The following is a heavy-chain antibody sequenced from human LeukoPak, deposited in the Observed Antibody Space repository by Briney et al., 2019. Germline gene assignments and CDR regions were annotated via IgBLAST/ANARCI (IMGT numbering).Heavy chain of an antibody. CDR1: GFTVSSNY. CDR2: IYSGGST. V-gene: IGHV3-53*01. CDR3: ARDASGGLFYFDY. D-gene: IGHD3-10*01. J-gene: IGHJ4*02. Sequence: PGGSLRLSCAASGFTVSSNYMSWVRQAPGKGLEWVSVIYSGGSTYYADSVKGRFTISSDNSKNELYLQMNSLRAEDTAVYYCARDASGGLFYFDYWGQGTLVTVSS.